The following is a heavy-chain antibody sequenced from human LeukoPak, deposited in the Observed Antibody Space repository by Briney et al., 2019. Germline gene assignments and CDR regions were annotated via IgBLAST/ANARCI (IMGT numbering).Heavy chain of an antibody. J-gene: IGHJ5*02. CDR3: AKDVGSGSYYKGNWFDP. CDR2: ISWDGGST. CDR1: GFTFDDYA. V-gene: IGHV3-43D*04. Sequence: GGSLRLSCAASGFTFDDYAMHWVRQAPGKGLEWVSLISWDGGSTYYADSVKGRSTISRDNSKNSLYLQMNSLRAEDTALYYCAKDVGSGSYYKGNWFDPWGQGTLVTVSS. D-gene: IGHD3-10*01.